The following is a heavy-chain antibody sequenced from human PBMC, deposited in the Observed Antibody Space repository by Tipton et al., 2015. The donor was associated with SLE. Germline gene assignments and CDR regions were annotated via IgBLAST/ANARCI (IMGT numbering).Heavy chain of an antibody. CDR3: ATAGITGTTGYFDY. CDR2: IYYSGST. Sequence: GLVKPSETLSLTCTVSGGSISSSSYYWGWIRQPPGKGLEWIGSIYYSGSTYYNPSLKSRVTISVDTSKNQFSLKLSSVTAADTAVYYCATAGITGTTGYFDYWGQGTLVTVSS. V-gene: IGHV4-39*01. J-gene: IGHJ4*02. D-gene: IGHD1-14*01. CDR1: GGSISSSSYY.